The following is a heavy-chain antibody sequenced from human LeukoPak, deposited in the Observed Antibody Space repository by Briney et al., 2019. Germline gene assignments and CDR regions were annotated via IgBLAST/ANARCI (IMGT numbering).Heavy chain of an antibody. CDR3: AHSSDLYDSSGSYPYYFDY. D-gene: IGHD3-22*01. J-gene: IGHJ4*02. CDR1: GFSLSTSGVG. CDR2: IYWDDDK. Sequence: KESGPTLVKPTQILTLICTFSGFSLSTSGVGVAWIRQPPGKALEWLALIYWDDDKRYSPSLKSRLTITKDTSKNQVVLIMTNMDPVDTATYYCAHSSDLYDSSGSYPYYFDYWGQGTLVTVSS. V-gene: IGHV2-5*02.